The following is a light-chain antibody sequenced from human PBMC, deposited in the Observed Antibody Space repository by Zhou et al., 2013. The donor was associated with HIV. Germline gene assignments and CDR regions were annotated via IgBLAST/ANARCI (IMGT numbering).Light chain of an antibody. CDR2: DAS. V-gene: IGKV1-13*02. J-gene: IGKJ4*01. CDR3: QQFKSYPT. CDR1: QDISSA. Sequence: AIQLTQSPSSLSASVGDRVTITCRASQDISSALAWYQQKPGKAPKLLIYDASSLESGVPARFSGSGSGTDFTLIISSLQPEDFATYYCQQFKSYPTFGGGTKVGDQ.